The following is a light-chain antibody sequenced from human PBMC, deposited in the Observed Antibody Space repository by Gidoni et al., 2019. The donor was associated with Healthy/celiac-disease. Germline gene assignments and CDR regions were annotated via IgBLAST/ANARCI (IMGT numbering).Light chain of an antibody. CDR2: DVS. J-gene: IGLJ2*01. Sequence: QSALTQPASVSGSPGRSITISCTGTSSDVGGYNFVSWYQQHPGKAPNLIIYDVSNRPSGVSNRFSGSKSGNTASLTISGLQAEDEADYYCSSYTSSSTLVVGGGTKLTVL. CDR3: SSYTSSSTLV. CDR1: SSDVGGYNF. V-gene: IGLV2-14*03.